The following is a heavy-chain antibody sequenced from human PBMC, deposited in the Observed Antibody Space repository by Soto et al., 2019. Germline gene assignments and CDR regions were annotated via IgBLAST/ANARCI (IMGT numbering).Heavy chain of an antibody. D-gene: IGHD6-6*01. V-gene: IGHV1-69*01. Sequence: QVQLVQSGAEVKKPGSSVKVSCKASGGTCSSYAISWVRQAPGQGLEWRGGIIPIFGTANYAQKFQGRVTITADESTSRAYMALSSLRSEDTAGYYCARRGIAARRFDYWGQGTLVTVSS. CDR3: ARRGIAARRFDY. CDR1: GGTCSSYA. CDR2: IIPIFGTA. J-gene: IGHJ4*02.